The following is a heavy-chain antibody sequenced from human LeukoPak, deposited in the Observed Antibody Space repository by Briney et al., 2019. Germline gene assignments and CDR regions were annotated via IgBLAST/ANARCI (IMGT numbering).Heavy chain of an antibody. D-gene: IGHD4-17*01. CDR2: IWYDGSNK. V-gene: IGHV3-33*06. Sequence: GRSLRPSCAASGFTFSSYGMHWVRQAPGKGLEWVAVIWYDGSNKYYADSVKGRFTISRDNSKNTLYLQMNSLRAEDTAVYYCAKDFRYGVPDYWGQGTLVTVSS. CDR3: AKDFRYGVPDY. J-gene: IGHJ4*02. CDR1: GFTFSSYG.